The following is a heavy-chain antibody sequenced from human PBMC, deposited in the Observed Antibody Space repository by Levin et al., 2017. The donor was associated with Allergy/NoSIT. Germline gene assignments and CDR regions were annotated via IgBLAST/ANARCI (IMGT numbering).Heavy chain of an antibody. CDR1: GFTLSYYA. J-gene: IGHJ6*02. Sequence: GGSLRLSCADSGFTLSYYAIHWVRQAPGKGLEWMAVISYDGNNKYYADSVKGRFTISRDNSQNTVYLQMNSLRVEDTAVYYCAKGSGSDSDDGTDVWGQGTTVTVAS. V-gene: IGHV3-30*04. D-gene: IGHD1-26*01. CDR3: AKGSGSDSDDGTDV. CDR2: ISYDGNNK.